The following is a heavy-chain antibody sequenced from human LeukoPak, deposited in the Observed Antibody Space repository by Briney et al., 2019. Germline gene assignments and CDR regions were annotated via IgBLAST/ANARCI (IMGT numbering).Heavy chain of an antibody. Sequence: GGSLRLSCAPSGFSFTSSSINRVRDAPGKGLECDLYISRDSSNIYYADSVKGLFTISRDNAKNSLYLQMNSLRDDDAAVYYCARESYWGSSGKGFDYWGQGTLVTVSS. J-gene: IGHJ4*02. CDR1: GFSFTSSS. CDR2: ISRDSSNI. D-gene: IGHD7-27*01. V-gene: IGHV3-48*02. CDR3: ARESYWGSSGKGFDY.